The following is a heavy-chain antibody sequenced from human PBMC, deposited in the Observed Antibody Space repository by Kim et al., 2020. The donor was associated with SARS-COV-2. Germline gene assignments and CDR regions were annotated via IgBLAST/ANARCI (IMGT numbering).Heavy chain of an antibody. CDR3: ARVGSSGWYPGLLLH. CDR1: GYTFTSYA. J-gene: IGHJ4*02. Sequence: ASVKVSCKASGYTFTSYAMHWVRQAPGQRLEWMGWINAGNGNTKYSQKFQGRVTITRDTSASTAYMELSSLRSEDTAVYYCARVGSSGWYPGLLLHWGQGTLVTVSS. D-gene: IGHD6-19*01. V-gene: IGHV1-3*01. CDR2: INAGNGNT.